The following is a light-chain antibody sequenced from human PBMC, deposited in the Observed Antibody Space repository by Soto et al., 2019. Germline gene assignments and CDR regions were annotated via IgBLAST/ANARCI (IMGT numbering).Light chain of an antibody. CDR2: GAS. CDR3: QQYGSSPVT. CDR1: QSVTSN. V-gene: IGKV3-20*01. J-gene: IGKJ1*01. Sequence: EIVMTQSPATLSVSPGDRATLSCRASQSVTSNLAWYQQKPGQAPRLLIYGASNRATGIPDRFSGSGSGTDFTLTISRLEPEDFAVYYCQQYGSSPVTFGQGTKVDIK.